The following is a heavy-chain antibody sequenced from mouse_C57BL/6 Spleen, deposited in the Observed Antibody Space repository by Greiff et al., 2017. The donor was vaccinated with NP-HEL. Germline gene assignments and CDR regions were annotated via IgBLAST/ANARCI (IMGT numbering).Heavy chain of an antibody. Sequence: VQLQESGPELVKPGASVKISCKASGYAFSSSWMNWVKQRPGKGLEWIGRIYPGDGDTNYNGKFKGKATLTADKSSSPAYMQLSSLTYEDSAVYFCARSRSSAMDYWGQGTSVTVSS. J-gene: IGHJ4*01. CDR2: IYPGDGDT. D-gene: IGHD1-1*01. CDR3: ARSRSSAMDY. CDR1: GYAFSSSW. V-gene: IGHV1-82*01.